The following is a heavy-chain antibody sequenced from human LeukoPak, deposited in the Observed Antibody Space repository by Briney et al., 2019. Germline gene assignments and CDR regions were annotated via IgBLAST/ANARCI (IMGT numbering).Heavy chain of an antibody. J-gene: IGHJ6*02. D-gene: IGHD6-19*01. Sequence: GGSLRLSCTASGFNLIDDAMHWVRQAPGRGLEWVSGISWNSGSIGYADSVKGRFTISRDNAKNSLYLQMNSLRAEDTALYYCAKGEAVAGTWVLGMDVWGQGTTVTVSS. CDR1: GFNLIDDA. CDR2: ISWNSGSI. CDR3: AKGEAVAGTWVLGMDV. V-gene: IGHV3-9*01.